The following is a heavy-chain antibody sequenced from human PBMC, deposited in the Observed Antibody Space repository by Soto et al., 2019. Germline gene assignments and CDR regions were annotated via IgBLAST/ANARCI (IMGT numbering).Heavy chain of an antibody. V-gene: IGHV4-39*01. J-gene: IGHJ6*01. Sequence: PSETVSLTCTFSVGSISSSSYYCGWIRQPPWKGLEWIGSIYYSGSTYYNPSLKSRVTISVDTSKNQFSLKLSSVTAADTAVYYCARQGSGSWGRDYYYYGMDVWGQGTTVIVS. CDR2: IYYSGST. CDR3: ARQGSGSWGRDYYYYGMDV. CDR1: VGSISSSSYY. D-gene: IGHD1-26*01.